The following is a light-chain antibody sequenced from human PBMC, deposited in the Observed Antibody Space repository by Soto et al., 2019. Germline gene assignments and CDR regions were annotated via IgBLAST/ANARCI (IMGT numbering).Light chain of an antibody. CDR3: QHYVSSSWT. J-gene: IGKJ1*01. CDR2: LGS. CDR1: QSLLHRNGKNY. Sequence: DIVMTQSPFSLAVTPGESASISCMSIQSLLHRNGKNYLDWYLQKPGQSPQLLIYLGSSRASGVPDRVSGSGSGTDFTLTISRLEPEDSAVYYCQHYVSSSWTFGQGTKVDIK. V-gene: IGKV2-28*01.